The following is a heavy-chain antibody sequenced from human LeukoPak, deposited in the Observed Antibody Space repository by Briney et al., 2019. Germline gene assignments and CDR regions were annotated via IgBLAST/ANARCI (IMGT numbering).Heavy chain of an antibody. CDR2: INPNSGGT. D-gene: IGHD6-13*01. CDR1: GYTFTGYY. CDR3: AMSALTAGHWYFDY. Sequence: ASVXVSCKASGYTFTGYYMHWVRQAPGQGLEWMGWINPNSGGTNYAQKFQGRVTMTRDTSISTAYMELSRLRSDDTAVYYCAMSALTAGHWYFDYWGQGTLVTVSS. J-gene: IGHJ4*02. V-gene: IGHV1-2*02.